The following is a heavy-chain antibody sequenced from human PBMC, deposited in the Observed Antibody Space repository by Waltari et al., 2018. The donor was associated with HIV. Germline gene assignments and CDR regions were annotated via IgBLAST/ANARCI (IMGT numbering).Heavy chain of an antibody. V-gene: IGHV4-39*01. Sequence: QLQLQESGPALVKPSDHLPLSCTVSTGYITQSYYWGWVRQSPGTGLEWIGTVYSNGVTHCTPSLESRVTMSVDTSKNQFSLTLTSVTAADTALYFCATLRTVTGTIDDWGQGILVTVSS. J-gene: IGHJ4*02. D-gene: IGHD4-17*01. CDR1: TGYITQSYY. CDR2: VYSNGVT. CDR3: ATLRTVTGTIDD.